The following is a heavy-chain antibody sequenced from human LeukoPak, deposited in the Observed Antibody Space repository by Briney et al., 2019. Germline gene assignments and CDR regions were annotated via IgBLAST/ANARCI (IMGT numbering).Heavy chain of an antibody. CDR1: GYTFTSYY. J-gene: IGHJ4*02. D-gene: IGHD1-1*01. CDR2: INPSGGST. V-gene: IGHV1-46*01. CDR3: ARESPTGTNDY. Sequence: GASVKVSCKASGYTFTSYYMHWVRQAPGQGLEWMGIINPSGGSTSYAQKFQGRVTMTRDMSTSTVYMEPSSLRSEDTAVYYCARESPTGTNDYWGQGTLVTVSS.